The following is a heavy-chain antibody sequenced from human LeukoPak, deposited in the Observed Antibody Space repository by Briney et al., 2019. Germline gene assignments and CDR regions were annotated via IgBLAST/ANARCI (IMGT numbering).Heavy chain of an antibody. Sequence: GRSLRLSCAASGFRFGSHAVHWVRQAPGKGLEWLAQIWYDGSNKYYVDSVKGRFTTSRDNSKNTVYLQMNSLRAEDTAVYFCARDGQQLAPYAMDVWGQGTTVTVSS. J-gene: IGHJ6*02. CDR3: ARDGQQLAPYAMDV. CDR2: IWYDGSNK. V-gene: IGHV3-33*01. D-gene: IGHD6-13*01. CDR1: GFRFGSHA.